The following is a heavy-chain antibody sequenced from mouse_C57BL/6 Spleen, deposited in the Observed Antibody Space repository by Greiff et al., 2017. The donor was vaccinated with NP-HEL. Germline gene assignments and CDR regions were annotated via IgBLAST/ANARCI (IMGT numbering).Heavy chain of an antibody. V-gene: IGHV1-52*01. CDR3: ARDYYGSSYPAWFAY. D-gene: IGHD1-1*01. Sequence: QVQLQQPGAELVRPGSSVKLSCKASGYTFTSYWMHWVKQRPIQGLEWDGNIDSSDSETHYNQKFKDKATLTVDKSSSTAYMQLSSLTSEDSAVYSCARDYYGSSYPAWFAYWGQGTLVTVSA. J-gene: IGHJ3*01. CDR1: GYTFTSYW. CDR2: IDSSDSET.